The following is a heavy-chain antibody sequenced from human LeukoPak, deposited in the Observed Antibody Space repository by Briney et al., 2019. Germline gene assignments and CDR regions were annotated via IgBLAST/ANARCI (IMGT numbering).Heavy chain of an antibody. J-gene: IGHJ5*01. CDR1: GYIFTSYV. CDR3: ARAYQPLGGLSFPDS. V-gene: IGHV7-4-1*02. CDR2: INTNTGNP. Sequence: WASVKVSCKASGYIFTSYVINWVRQAPGQGLEWMGWINTNTGNPTYAQGFTGRFVFSLDTSVSTAYLQISSLKAEDTAVYYCARAYQPLGGLSFPDSWGQGTLVTVSS. D-gene: IGHD3-16*02.